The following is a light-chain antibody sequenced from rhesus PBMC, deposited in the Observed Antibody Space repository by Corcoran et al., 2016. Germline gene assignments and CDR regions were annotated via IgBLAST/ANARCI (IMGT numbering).Light chain of an antibody. CDR2: AAS. CDR3: QECDSAQYS. V-gene: IGKV1-59*02. J-gene: IGKJ2*01. Sequence: AIQMTQSPSSLSASVGDTVTTTCWASQSIGSSLAWYQQKPRKVPKLLIYAASTLQSEVPYRISGSGSGTDFNLTISSLQPEDVATYYIQECDSAQYSFGQGTKVEIK. CDR1: QSIGSS.